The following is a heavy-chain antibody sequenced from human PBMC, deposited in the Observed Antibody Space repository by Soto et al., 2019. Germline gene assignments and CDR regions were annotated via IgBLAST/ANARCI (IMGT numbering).Heavy chain of an antibody. J-gene: IGHJ5*02. CDR3: AKDAVPVATPWFDP. CDR1: GFTFSNYA. D-gene: IGHD2-15*01. CDR2: LSGSGGST. V-gene: IGHV3-23*01. Sequence: EVQLLESGGGLVQPGGSLRLSCAASGFTFSNYAMSWVRQAPGKGLEWVSTLSGSGGSTYYADSVKGRFTISRDNSNNTLDLQRNSLRAEDTAVYYCAKDAVPVATPWFDPWGQGNLVTVSS.